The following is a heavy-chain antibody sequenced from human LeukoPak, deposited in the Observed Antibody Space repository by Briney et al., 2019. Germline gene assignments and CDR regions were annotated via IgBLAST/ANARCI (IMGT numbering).Heavy chain of an antibody. J-gene: IGHJ4*02. D-gene: IGHD4-23*01. V-gene: IGHV4-59*11. CDR3: AREDAYGGTHFVY. CDR2: IYHSGTT. CDR1: GGSIYSHY. Sequence: SETLSLTCTVSGGSIYSHYWSWIRQPPGRGLEWVGYIYHSGTTSYNPSLKSRATISVDTSNNQFSLRLTSVTAADTAVYYCAREDAYGGTHFVYWGEGTLVTVSS.